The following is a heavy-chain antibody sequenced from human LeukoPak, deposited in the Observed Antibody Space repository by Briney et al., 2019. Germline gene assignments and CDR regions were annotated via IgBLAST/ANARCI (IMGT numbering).Heavy chain of an antibody. Sequence: SETLSLTCTVSGGSVGPITNYYWSWIRQPPGKGLEWIGYIYYSGTTNYNPSLKSRVTISLDTSKNQFSLKLRSVTAADTAVYYCARMISSGWRRGDAFDIWGQGTMVTVSS. CDR1: GGSVGPITNYY. J-gene: IGHJ3*02. D-gene: IGHD6-19*01. V-gene: IGHV4-61*01. CDR3: ARMISSGWRRGDAFDI. CDR2: IYYSGTT.